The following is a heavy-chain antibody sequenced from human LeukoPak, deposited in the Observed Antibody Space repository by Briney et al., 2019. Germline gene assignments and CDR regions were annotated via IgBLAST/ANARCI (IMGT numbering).Heavy chain of an antibody. V-gene: IGHV3-48*03. Sequence: PGGSLRLSCAASGFTFSSYEMNWVRQAPGKGLEWVSYISSSGSTIYYADSVKGRFTISRDNSRNTLYLQMNNLRAEDTAVYYCAKGNRYYFDYWGQGTLVTVSS. CDR1: GFTFSSYE. CDR3: AKGNRYYFDY. J-gene: IGHJ4*02. CDR2: ISSSGSTI.